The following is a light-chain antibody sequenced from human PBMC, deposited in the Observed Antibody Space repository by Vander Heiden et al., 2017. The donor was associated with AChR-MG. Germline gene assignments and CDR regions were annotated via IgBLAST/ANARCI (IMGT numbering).Light chain of an antibody. V-gene: IGKV3-11*01. CDR1: QRVNRY. CDR3: HHRWT. J-gene: IGKJ1*01. CDR2: DAS. Sequence: EIVLTQSPATLSLSPGPRAALSCRASQRVNRYLAWYQQKPGQAPRLLIYDASNRATGIPARFSGSGSGTDFTLTITSLEPEDVAGYYCHHRWTFGQGTKVEIK.